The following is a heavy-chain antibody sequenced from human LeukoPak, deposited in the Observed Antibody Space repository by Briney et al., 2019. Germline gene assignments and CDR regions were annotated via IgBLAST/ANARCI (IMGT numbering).Heavy chain of an antibody. CDR3: ARDRSNKGHDC. D-gene: IGHD2-8*01. V-gene: IGHV3-11*01. CDR1: GFTLSDYY. Sequence: GGSLRLSCAASGFTLSDYYMTWIRQAPGKGLEWVSYVSNGGSSSILYADSVKGRFTVFRDYAKNSLYLQMNSLRADDTGVYYCARDRSNKGHDCWGQGTLVTVSS. CDR2: VSNGGSSSI. J-gene: IGHJ4*02.